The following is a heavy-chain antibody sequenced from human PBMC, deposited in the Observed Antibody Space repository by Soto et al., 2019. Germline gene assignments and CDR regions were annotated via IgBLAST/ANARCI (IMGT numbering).Heavy chain of an antibody. J-gene: IGHJ6*02. D-gene: IGHD1-26*01. Sequence: QVQLVQSGAEVKKPGSSVKVSCKASGGTFSSYAISWVRQAPGQGLEWMGGIIPIFGTANYAQKFQGRVTITADEATTPATTEPSSLRSADSAVYCCARQQVRGRYAYYDGMHVWGQGPTVTVSS. CDR1: GGTFSSYA. CDR2: IIPIFGTA. V-gene: IGHV1-69*12. CDR3: ARQQVRGRYAYYDGMHV.